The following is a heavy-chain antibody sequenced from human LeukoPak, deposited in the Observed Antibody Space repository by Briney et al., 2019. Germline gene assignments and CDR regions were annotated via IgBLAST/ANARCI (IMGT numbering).Heavy chain of an antibody. Sequence: PGGSLRLSCAASGFTFDDYGMSWVRQAPGKGLEWVSGINWNGGSTGYADSVKGRFTISRDNAKNSLYLQMNSLRAEDTALYYCARPPRGGSYFTGYFQHWGQGTLVTVSS. CDR1: GFTFDDYG. J-gene: IGHJ1*01. CDR2: INWNGGST. D-gene: IGHD1-26*01. V-gene: IGHV3-20*04. CDR3: ARPPRGGSYFTGYFQH.